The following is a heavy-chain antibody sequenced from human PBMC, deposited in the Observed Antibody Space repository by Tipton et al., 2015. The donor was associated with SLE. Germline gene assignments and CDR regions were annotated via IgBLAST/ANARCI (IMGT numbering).Heavy chain of an antibody. CDR3: AGLTPGDGMHV. CDR1: GGTFNNYA. V-gene: IGHV1-69*09. J-gene: IGHJ6*02. CDR2: VIPFLGVA. Sequence: QVQLVQSGAEVKKPGSSVKVSCKASGGTFNNYAISWVRQAPGQGLNWMGKVIPFLGVADYAQNFQGRVTITADKSTSTAYMELSSLRSDDTAVYYCAGLTPGDGMHVWGQGTTVIVSS. D-gene: IGHD1-1*01.